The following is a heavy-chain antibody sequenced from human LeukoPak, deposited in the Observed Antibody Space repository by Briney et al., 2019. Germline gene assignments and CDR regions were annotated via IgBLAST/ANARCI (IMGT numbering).Heavy chain of an antibody. D-gene: IGHD3-3*01. V-gene: IGHV4-31*03. CDR1: GGSINSGAYY. Sequence: PSQTLSLTCTVSGGSINSGAYYWRWIRQHPGKGLVWIVYIFYNGNTFYNPSLQRRVTISMDTSQNQFSLKLSSVTAADTAVYFCARDRRVTMFGLATHRWFDPWGQGTLVTVSS. CDR3: ARDRRVTMFGLATHRWFDP. CDR2: IFYNGNT. J-gene: IGHJ5*02.